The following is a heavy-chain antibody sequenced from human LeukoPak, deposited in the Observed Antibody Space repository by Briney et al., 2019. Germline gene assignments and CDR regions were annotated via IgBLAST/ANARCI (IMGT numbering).Heavy chain of an antibody. CDR2: INPDSGGT. CDR3: AGYIVATKGRLIDY. J-gene: IGHJ4*02. Sequence: ASVKVSCKASGYTFTGYYMHWVRQAPGQGLEWMGWINPDSGGTNYARKFQGRVTMTRDTSISTAYMELSRLRSDDTAVYYCAGYIVATKGRLIDYWGQGTLVTVSS. V-gene: IGHV1-2*02. D-gene: IGHD5-12*01. CDR1: GYTFTGYY.